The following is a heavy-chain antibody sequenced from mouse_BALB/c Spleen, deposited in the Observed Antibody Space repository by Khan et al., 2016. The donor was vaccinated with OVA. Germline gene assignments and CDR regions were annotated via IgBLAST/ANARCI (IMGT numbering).Heavy chain of an antibody. Sequence: QNQLVQSGPELKKPGETVKISCKASGYTFTNYGMNWVKQAPGKGLKWMGWINTYTGEPTYADDFKGRFVFSLETSASTAYLQINNLKNEDTATYFCAKPYDAAMDYWGQGTSVTVSS. J-gene: IGHJ4*01. CDR1: GYTFTNYG. V-gene: IGHV9-3-1*01. CDR3: AKPYDAAMDY. CDR2: INTYTGEP. D-gene: IGHD2-14*01.